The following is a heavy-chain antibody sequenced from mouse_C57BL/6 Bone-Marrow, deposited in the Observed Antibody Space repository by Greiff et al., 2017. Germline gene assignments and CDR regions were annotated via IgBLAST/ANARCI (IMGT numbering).Heavy chain of an antibody. Sequence: EVKLVESGGDLVKPGGSLKLSCAASGFTFSSYGMSWVRPTPDKRLEWVATISSGGSYTYYPDSVKGRFTISRDNAKNTLYLQMSSLKSEDTAMYYCARRDWDAFAYWGQGTLVTVSA. J-gene: IGHJ3*01. CDR3: ARRDWDAFAY. CDR2: ISSGGSYT. D-gene: IGHD4-1*01. CDR1: GFTFSSYG. V-gene: IGHV5-6*02.